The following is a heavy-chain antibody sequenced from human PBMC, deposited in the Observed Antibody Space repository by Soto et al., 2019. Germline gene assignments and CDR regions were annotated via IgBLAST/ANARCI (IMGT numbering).Heavy chain of an antibody. V-gene: IGHV3-23*01. CDR3: ATDSSPYTSSACYFDS. CDR2: ITSNGDST. D-gene: IGHD6-6*01. Sequence: GGSLRLSCAAFGFDFNKYAMTWVRQAPGKGLQWVSSITSNGDSTYYADSVKGRFTTSRDNSKNTLYLQMNSLRADDTAVFYCATDSSPYTSSACYFDSWGQGTLVTVSS. CDR1: GFDFNKYA. J-gene: IGHJ4*02.